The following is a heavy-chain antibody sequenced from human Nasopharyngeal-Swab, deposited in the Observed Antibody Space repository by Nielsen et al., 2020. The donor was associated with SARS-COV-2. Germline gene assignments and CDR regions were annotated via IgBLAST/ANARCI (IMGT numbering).Heavy chain of an antibody. CDR1: GFTFSSYA. CDR3: GRDEGSSWYTYYYYYGMDV. V-gene: IGHV3-30-3*01. Sequence: GESLRLSCPASGFTFSSYAMHWVRQAPGKGVEWVAVISYDGSKKYYADSVKGRFTISRDNYKNTLYLQMNSLRAEDTAVYQWGRDEGSSWYTYYYYYGMDVWGQGTTVTVSS. D-gene: IGHD6-13*01. J-gene: IGHJ6*02. CDR2: ISYDGSKK.